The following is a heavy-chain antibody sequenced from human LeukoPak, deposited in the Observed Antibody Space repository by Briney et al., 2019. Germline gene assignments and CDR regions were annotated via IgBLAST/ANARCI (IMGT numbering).Heavy chain of an antibody. J-gene: IGHJ4*02. CDR3: ARFFGRDHYDSSGYYLWEGFDY. Sequence: PSETLSLTCAVSGYSISSGYYWGWIRQPPGKGLEWIGSIYHSGSTYYNPSLKSRVTISVDTSKNQFSLKLSSVTAADTAVYYCARFFGRDHYDSSGYYLWEGFDYWGQGTLVTVSS. CDR2: IYHSGST. V-gene: IGHV4-38-2*01. D-gene: IGHD3-22*01. CDR1: GYSISSGYY.